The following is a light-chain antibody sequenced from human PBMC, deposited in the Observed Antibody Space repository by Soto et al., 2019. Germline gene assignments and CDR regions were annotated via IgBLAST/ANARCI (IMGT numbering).Light chain of an antibody. V-gene: IGKV1-6*01. Sequence: AIQMTQSPSSLSASVGDRVTITCRASQDVRNYLGWYQQKPGKAPKLLIYGASSLQSGVPSRFSGSGPGTDFTLTISSLQPEDFATYYCQQFNNYPLFGQGTRLEIK. CDR3: QQFNNYPL. J-gene: IGKJ5*01. CDR1: QDVRNY. CDR2: GAS.